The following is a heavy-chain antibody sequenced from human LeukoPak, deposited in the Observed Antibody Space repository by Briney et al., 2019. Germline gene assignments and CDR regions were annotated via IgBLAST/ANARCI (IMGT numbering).Heavy chain of an antibody. CDR2: INSNSGGT. D-gene: IGHD6-13*01. J-gene: IGHJ5*02. CDR1: GYTFTGYY. Sequence: ASVKVSYKASGYTFTGYYMHWVRQAPGQGLEWMGWINSNSGGTNYAQKFQGRVTMTRDTSISTAYMELSRLRSDDTAVYYCARDDDSSSWHGCWFDPWGQGTLVTVSS. V-gene: IGHV1-2*02. CDR3: ARDDDSSSWHGCWFDP.